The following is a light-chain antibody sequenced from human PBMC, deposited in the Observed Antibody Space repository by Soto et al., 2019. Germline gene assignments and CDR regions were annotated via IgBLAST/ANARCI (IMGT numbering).Light chain of an antibody. CDR3: QQSENFPLT. Sequence: DIPMTQSPPSLSASVGDRVTVTCQASQDIKKYLTWYQQKPGKVPKLLIYEASNLETGVPSRFSGSGSGTDFTFTISSLQPEDVATYFCQQSENFPLTFGGGTKVEI. V-gene: IGKV1-33*01. CDR1: QDIKKY. J-gene: IGKJ4*01. CDR2: EAS.